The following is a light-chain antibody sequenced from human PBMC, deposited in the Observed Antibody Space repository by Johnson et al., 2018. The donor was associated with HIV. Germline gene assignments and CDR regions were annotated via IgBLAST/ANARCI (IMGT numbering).Light chain of an antibody. V-gene: IGLV1-51*02. CDR3: GTWDSSLGAHYV. CDR2: EKN. J-gene: IGLJ1*01. Sequence: HSVLTQPPSVSAAPGQKVTISCSGSSSNIGNNYVSWYQQLPGTAPKLLIYEKNKRPSGIPDRFSASKSGTSATLDITGLQTGDEADDYCGTWDSSLGAHYVFGSGTEVTVL. CDR1: SSNIGNNY.